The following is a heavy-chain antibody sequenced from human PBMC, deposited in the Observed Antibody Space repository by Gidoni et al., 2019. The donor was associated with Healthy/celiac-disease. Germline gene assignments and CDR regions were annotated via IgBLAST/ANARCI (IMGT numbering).Heavy chain of an antibody. CDR3: ARGQDLRFDTDY. J-gene: IGHJ4*02. CDR1: GGSISSGGYY. V-gene: IGHV4-31*03. CDR2: IYYSGST. Sequence: QVQLQESGPGLVKPSQNLSLTCTVSGGSISSGGYYWSWIRQHPGKGLEWIGYIYYSGSTYYNPSLKSRVTISVDTSKNQFSLKLSSVTAADTAVYYCARGQDLRFDTDYWGQGTLVTVSS. D-gene: IGHD3-3*01.